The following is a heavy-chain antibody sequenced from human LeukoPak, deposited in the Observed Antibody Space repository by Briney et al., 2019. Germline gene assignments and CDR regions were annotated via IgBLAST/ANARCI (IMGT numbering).Heavy chain of an antibody. CDR1: GYTFTGYY. J-gene: IGHJ4*02. CDR3: ATLDIVVVPAAPDYDY. CDR2: INPNSGGT. D-gene: IGHD2-2*01. V-gene: IGHV1-2*02. Sequence: GASVKVSCKASGYTFTGYYMHWVRQAPGQWLEWMGWINPNSGGTNYAQKFQGRVTMTRDTSISTAYMELSRLRSDDTAVYYCATLDIVVVPAAPDYDYWGQGTLVTVSS.